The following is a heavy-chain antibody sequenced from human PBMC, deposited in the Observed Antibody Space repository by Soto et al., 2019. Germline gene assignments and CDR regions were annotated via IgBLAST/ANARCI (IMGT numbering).Heavy chain of an antibody. CDR3: AKLAAVAGSGRYYFDY. V-gene: IGHV3-23*01. D-gene: IGHD6-19*01. CDR1: GFTFSSYA. J-gene: IGHJ4*02. Sequence: GGSLRLSCAASGFTFSSYAMSWVRQAPGKGLEWVSAISGSGGSTYYADSVKGRFTISRDNSKNTLYLQMNSLRAEDTDVYYCAKLAAVAGSGRYYFDYWGQGTLVTVSS. CDR2: ISGSGGST.